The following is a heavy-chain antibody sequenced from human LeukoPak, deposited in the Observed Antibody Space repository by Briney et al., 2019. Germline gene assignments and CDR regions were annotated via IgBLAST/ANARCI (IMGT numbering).Heavy chain of an antibody. CDR1: GFTFSTYW. J-gene: IGHJ4*02. V-gene: IGHV3-74*01. Sequence: GGSLRLSCAASGFTFSTYWMHWGRQVPGKGLVWVSRIISDGSTTSYARSVKGRFTIYRDNAKHTLYRQRSSLRAEDTAVYYCARDDYGDYLWWGQGTRVTVSS. CDR2: IISDGSTT. CDR3: ARDDYGDYLW. D-gene: IGHD4-17*01.